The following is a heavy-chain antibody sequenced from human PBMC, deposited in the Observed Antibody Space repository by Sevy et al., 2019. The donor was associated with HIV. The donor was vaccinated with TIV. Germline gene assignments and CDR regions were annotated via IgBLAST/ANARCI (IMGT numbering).Heavy chain of an antibody. CDR1: GYTFRNYD. Sequence: ASVKVSCKASGYTFRNYDITWVRQAPGQGLEWMGWISNYNGNTKYAQKFQGRVTMTTDTSTSTGYMELRTLTSDDTAVYYCAREYCSGGSCYRTFDFWGQRTLVTVSS. CDR2: ISNYNGNT. CDR3: AREYCSGGSCYRTFDF. D-gene: IGHD2-15*01. V-gene: IGHV1-18*01. J-gene: IGHJ4*02.